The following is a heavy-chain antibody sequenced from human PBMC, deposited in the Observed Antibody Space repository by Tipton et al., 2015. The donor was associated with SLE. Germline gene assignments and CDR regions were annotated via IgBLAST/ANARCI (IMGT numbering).Heavy chain of an antibody. CDR2: IYTSGST. V-gene: IGHV4-61*02. D-gene: IGHD6-19*01. CDR3: ARVTVAGKVDY. J-gene: IGHJ4*02. Sequence: TLSLTCTVSGGSISSGSYYWSWIRQPAGKGLEWIGRIYTSGSTDYNPSLKSRVTISVDTSKNQFSLKLSSVTAADTAVYYCARVTVAGKVDYWGQGTLVTVSS. CDR1: GGSISSGSYY.